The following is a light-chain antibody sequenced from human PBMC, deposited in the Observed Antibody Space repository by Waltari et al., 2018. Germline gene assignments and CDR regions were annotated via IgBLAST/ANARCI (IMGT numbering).Light chain of an antibody. CDR1: QSLVHSDGNIY. V-gene: IGKV2-30*02. Sequence: DVVMTQSPLSLPVTLGQPASISCRSSQSLVHSDGNIYLNWFQQRPGQSPRRLIYKISNRDSGVPDRFSGTWLGTDFTLKISRVEAGDVAVYYCMQGTHWPYTFGQGTKLEIK. CDR3: MQGTHWPYT. J-gene: IGKJ2*01. CDR2: KIS.